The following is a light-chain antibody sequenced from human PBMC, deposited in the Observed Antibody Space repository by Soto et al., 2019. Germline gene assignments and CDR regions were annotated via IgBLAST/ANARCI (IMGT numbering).Light chain of an antibody. V-gene: IGKV1-39*01. CDR2: GAS. CDR1: QSISRY. Sequence: DIQMTQSPSSLSASVGDRVTITCRASQSISRYLSWYKQKPGKAPNLLIYGASSLQSGVPSRFSGSGSGTDFTLTISSLLPEDFATYFCQESHTSGTFGQGTKLEI. CDR3: QESHTSGT. J-gene: IGKJ2*01.